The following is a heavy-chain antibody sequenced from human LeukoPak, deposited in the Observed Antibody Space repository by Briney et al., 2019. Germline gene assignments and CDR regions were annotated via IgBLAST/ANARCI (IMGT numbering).Heavy chain of an antibody. J-gene: IGHJ4*02. Sequence: PGGSLRLSCAASGFTFSSYSMNWVRQAPGKGLEWASSISSSSSYIYYAGSVKGRFTISRDNAKNSLYLQMNSLRTEDTAVYYCARLATNGGYGYWGQGTLVTVSS. CDR3: ARLATNGGYGY. V-gene: IGHV3-21*01. CDR2: ISSSSSYI. D-gene: IGHD5-12*01. CDR1: GFTFSSYS.